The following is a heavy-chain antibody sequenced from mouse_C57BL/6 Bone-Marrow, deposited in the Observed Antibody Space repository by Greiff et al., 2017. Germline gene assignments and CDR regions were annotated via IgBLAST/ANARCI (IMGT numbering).Heavy chain of an antibody. D-gene: IGHD2-10*02. Sequence: VQLQQPGAELVKPGASVKLSCKASGYTFTSYWMHWVKQRPGQGLEWIGMIHPNSGSTNSNEKFKSKATLTVDKSSSTAYMQLSSLNSEDSAVYYCARGGYGWEFAYWGQGTLVTVSA. CDR2: IHPNSGST. CDR3: ARGGYGWEFAY. CDR1: GYTFTSYW. V-gene: IGHV1-64*01. J-gene: IGHJ3*01.